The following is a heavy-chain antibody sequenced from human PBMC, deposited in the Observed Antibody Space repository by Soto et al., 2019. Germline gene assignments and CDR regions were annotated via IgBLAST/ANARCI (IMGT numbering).Heavy chain of an antibody. Sequence: SETLSLTCTVSGGSVSSGSYYWSWIRQPPGKGLEWIGYIYYSGSTNYNPSLKSRVTISVDTSKNQFSLKLSSVTAADTAVYYCARVAPPGNWFDPWGQGTLVTVSS. CDR2: IYYSGST. CDR1: GGSVSSGSYY. J-gene: IGHJ5*02. CDR3: ARVAPPGNWFDP. V-gene: IGHV4-61*01.